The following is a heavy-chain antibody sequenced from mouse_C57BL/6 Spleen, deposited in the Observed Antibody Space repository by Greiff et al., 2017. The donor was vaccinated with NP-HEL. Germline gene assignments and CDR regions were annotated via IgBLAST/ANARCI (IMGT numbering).Heavy chain of an antibody. Sequence: EVKLQESGGGLVQPGGSMKLSCVASGFTFSNYWMNWVRQSPEKGLEWVAQIRLKSDNYATHYAESVKGRFTISRDDSKSSVYLQMNNLRAEDTGIYYCTGTWHYAMDYWGQGTSVTVSS. CDR1: GFTFSNYW. V-gene: IGHV6-3*01. J-gene: IGHJ4*01. CDR3: TGTWHYAMDY. CDR2: IRLKSDNYAT.